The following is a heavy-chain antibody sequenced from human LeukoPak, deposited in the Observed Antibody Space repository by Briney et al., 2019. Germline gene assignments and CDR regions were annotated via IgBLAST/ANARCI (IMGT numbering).Heavy chain of an antibody. D-gene: IGHD2-8*01. CDR1: GFAFSIYD. CDR3: ARVPTNSWYNWFDP. V-gene: IGHV3-13*01. CDR2: IGTTDNT. Sequence: GGSLRLSCAASGFAFSIYDMHWVRQPTGKGLEWVSAIGTTDNTYYIDPVKGRFTISRENAKNSLYLQMNSLRAEDTAIYYCARVPTNSWYNWFDPWGQGTLVTVSS. J-gene: IGHJ5*02.